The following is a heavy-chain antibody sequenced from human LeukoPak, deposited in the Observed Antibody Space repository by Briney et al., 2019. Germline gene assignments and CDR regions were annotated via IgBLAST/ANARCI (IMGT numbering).Heavy chain of an antibody. Sequence: GASVKVSCKASGYTFTSYDINWVRQATGQGLEWMGWMNPNSGNTGYAQKFQGRVTMTRNTSISTAYMELSSLRSEDTAVYYCARWGIVGATNYFDYWGQGTLVTVSS. V-gene: IGHV1-8*01. J-gene: IGHJ4*02. CDR1: GYTFTSYD. CDR3: ARWGIVGATNYFDY. CDR2: MNPNSGNT. D-gene: IGHD1-26*01.